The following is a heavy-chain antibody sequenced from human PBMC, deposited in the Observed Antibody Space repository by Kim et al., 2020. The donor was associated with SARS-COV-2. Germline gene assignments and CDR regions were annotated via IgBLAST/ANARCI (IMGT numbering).Heavy chain of an antibody. Sequence: NEYNPSRKSRVTISVDTSKNQFSLKLSSVTAADTAVYYCARLSFYYFDYWGQGTLVTVSS. V-gene: IGHV4-39*01. D-gene: IGHD3-16*01. CDR2: N. CDR3: ARLSFYYFDY. J-gene: IGHJ4*02.